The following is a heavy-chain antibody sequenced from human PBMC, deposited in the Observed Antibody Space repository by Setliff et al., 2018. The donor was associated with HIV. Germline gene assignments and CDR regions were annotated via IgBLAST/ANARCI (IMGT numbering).Heavy chain of an antibody. V-gene: IGHV3-48*03. CDR3: ARGRGRLGAPTEGDFDS. J-gene: IGHJ4*02. D-gene: IGHD1-26*01. Sequence: GESLKISCTASKFTFTNYELNWVRQAPGKGLEWISYISTTASHIYYADSVKGRFTISRDDAKNSLYLQMNSLRAEDTALYYCARGRGRLGAPTEGDFDSWGQGNLVTVSS. CDR2: ISTTASHI. CDR1: KFTFTNYE.